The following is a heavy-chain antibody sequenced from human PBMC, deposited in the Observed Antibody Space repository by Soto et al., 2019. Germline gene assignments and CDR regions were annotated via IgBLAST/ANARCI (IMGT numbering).Heavy chain of an antibody. CDR2: ISGSGGRT. D-gene: IGHD3-3*01. Sequence: GGSLRLSCAASGFTFSSYAMSWVRQAPGKGLEWVSAISGSGGRTYYADSVKGPFTISIDTSKNTLYLQMNSLRAEDTAVYYCAKDSYYDFWSGYTNLLDPWGQGTLVTVSS. CDR1: GFTFSSYA. V-gene: IGHV3-23*01. CDR3: AKDSYYDFWSGYTNLLDP. J-gene: IGHJ5*02.